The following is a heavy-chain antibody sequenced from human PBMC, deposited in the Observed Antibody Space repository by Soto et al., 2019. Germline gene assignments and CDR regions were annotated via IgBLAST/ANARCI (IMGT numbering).Heavy chain of an antibody. J-gene: IGHJ5*02. CDR3: AKAGQTYYDFWTLNWFDP. D-gene: IGHD3-3*01. CDR1: GCTFSSYA. V-gene: IGHV3-23*01. Sequence: GGALRLSCAASGCTFSSYAMKWVRQAPGKGAEWVSLIGESGTPTYYADSVKGRFTISRDNSGNTLFLQMNSLRAEDTAVYYCAKAGQTYYDFWTLNWFDPWGQGTLVTVSS. CDR2: IGESGTPT.